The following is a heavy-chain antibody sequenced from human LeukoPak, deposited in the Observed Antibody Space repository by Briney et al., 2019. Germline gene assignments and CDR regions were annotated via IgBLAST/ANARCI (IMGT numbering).Heavy chain of an antibody. V-gene: IGHV4-39*01. J-gene: IGHJ4*02. CDR2: IYYSGST. CDR3: ARQGGYYDSSGYFPFDY. D-gene: IGHD3-22*01. Sequence: PSETLSLTCTVSGGSISSSSYYWGWIRQPPGKGLEWIGSIYYSGSTYYNPSLKSRVTISVDTSKNQFSLKLSSVTAADTAAYYCARQGGYYDSSGYFPFDYWGQGTLVTVSS. CDR1: GGSISSSSYY.